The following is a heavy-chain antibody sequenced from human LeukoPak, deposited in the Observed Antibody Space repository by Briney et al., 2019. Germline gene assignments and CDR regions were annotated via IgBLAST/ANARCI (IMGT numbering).Heavy chain of an antibody. CDR2: IYTSGST. D-gene: IGHD5-18*01. CDR1: GGSISSYY. J-gene: IGHJ4*02. V-gene: IGHV4-4*07. Sequence: SEALSLTCTVSGGSISSYYWSWIRQPAGKGLEWIGRIYTSGSTNYNPSLKSRVTMSVDTSKNQFSLKLSSVTAADTAVYYCARGLRYSYGFDYFDYWGQGTLVTVSS. CDR3: ARGLRYSYGFDYFDY.